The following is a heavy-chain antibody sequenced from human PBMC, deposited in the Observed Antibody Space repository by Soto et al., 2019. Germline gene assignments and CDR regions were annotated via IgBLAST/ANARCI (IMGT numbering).Heavy chain of an antibody. CDR2: IIPIFGTA. Sequence: ASVKVSCKASGGTFSSYAISWVRQAPGQGLEWMGGIIPIFGTANYAQKFQGRVTITADESTSTAYMELSSLRSEDTAVYYCARDRRRSSGYVVHYGMDVWGQGTTVTVSS. V-gene: IGHV1-69*13. J-gene: IGHJ6*02. D-gene: IGHD5-12*01. CDR3: ARDRRRSSGYVVHYGMDV. CDR1: GGTFSSYA.